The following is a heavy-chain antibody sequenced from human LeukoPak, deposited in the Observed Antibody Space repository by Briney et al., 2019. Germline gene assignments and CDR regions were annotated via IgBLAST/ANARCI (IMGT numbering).Heavy chain of an antibody. D-gene: IGHD3-3*01. CDR1: GYTFTGYY. CDR2: INPNSGGT. J-gene: IGHJ3*02. V-gene: IGHV1-2*02. CDR3: ARDPGYYDFWSGYHLFEAFDI. Sequence: ASVKVSCKASGYTFTGYYMHWVRQAPGQGLEWMGWINPNSGGTNYAQKFQGRVTMTRDTSISTAYMELSRLRSDGTAVYYCARDPGYYDFWSGYHLFEAFDIWGQGTMVTVSS.